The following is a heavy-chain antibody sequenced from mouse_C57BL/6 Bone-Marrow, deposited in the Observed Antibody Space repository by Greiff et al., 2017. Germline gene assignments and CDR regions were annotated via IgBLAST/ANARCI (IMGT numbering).Heavy chain of an antibody. CDR1: GFTFSNYW. J-gene: IGHJ3*01. CDR3: TEGAWFAY. V-gene: IGHV6-3*01. CDR2: IRLKSDNYAT. Sequence: VQLKESGGGLVQPGGSMKLSCVASGFTFSNYWMNWVRQSPEKGLERVAQIRLKSDNYATHYAESVKGRFTISRDDSKSSVYLQMNNLRAEDTGIYYCTEGAWFAYWGQGTLVTVSA.